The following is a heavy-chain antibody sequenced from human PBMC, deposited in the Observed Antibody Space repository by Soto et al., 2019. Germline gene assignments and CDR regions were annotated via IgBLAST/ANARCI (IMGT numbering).Heavy chain of an antibody. D-gene: IGHD6-19*01. Sequence: QVQLVQSGAEVKKPGASVKVSCKASGYTFTSYYMHWVRQAPGQGLEWMGIINPSGGSTSYAQKFQGRVTMTRDTSTSTVYMELSSLRAEDTAVYYCASDGRSSYSSGGDYFDYWGQGTLVTVSS. CDR1: GYTFTSYY. CDR2: INPSGGST. CDR3: ASDGRSSYSSGGDYFDY. J-gene: IGHJ4*02. V-gene: IGHV1-46*01.